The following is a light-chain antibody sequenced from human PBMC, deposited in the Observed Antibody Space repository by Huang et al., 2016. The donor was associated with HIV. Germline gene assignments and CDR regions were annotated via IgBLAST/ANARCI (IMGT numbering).Light chain of an antibody. CDR1: QTISNW. J-gene: IGKJ1*01. V-gene: IGKV1-5*03. CDR3: HHYNSYSGA. Sequence: DIQMTQSASTLSASVGDRVTITCRASQTISNWLAWYQKKPGKAPNLLIYKASTLESGVPSRFSGSGSGTEFTLTISSLQPDDFATYYCHHYNSYSGAFGQGTKVEIK. CDR2: KAS.